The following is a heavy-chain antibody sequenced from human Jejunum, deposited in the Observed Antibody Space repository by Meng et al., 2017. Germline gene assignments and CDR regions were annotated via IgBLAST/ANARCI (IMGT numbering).Heavy chain of an antibody. CDR1: GGSISNW. CDR2: IYHSGTT. J-gene: IGHJ4*02. V-gene: IGHV4-4*03. CDR3: ARVQGDFYDNDAYYSYFAY. Sequence: VQLDESGPGLVKPPGTLSLTFTVSGGSISNWWSWVRQPPGKGLEWIGYIYHSGTTNYNPSLQSRATISVDKSENQFSLKLRSVTAADTAVYYCARVQGDFYDNDAYYSYFAYWGPGALVTVSS. D-gene: IGHD3-22*01.